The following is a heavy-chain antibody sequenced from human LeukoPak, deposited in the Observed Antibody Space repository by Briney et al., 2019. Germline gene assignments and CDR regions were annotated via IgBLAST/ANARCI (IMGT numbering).Heavy chain of an antibody. V-gene: IGHV1-46*01. CDR3: ARVGGGYDSNGGY. J-gene: IGHJ4*02. D-gene: IGHD5-12*01. Sequence: ASVKVSCKASGYTFTNYYIHWVRQAPGQGLEWMGIINPSGGSTSYAQKFQGRVTMTRDTSTSTVYMGLSSLRSEDTAVYYCARVGGGYDSNGGYWGQGTLVTVSS. CDR1: GYTFTNYY. CDR2: INPSGGST.